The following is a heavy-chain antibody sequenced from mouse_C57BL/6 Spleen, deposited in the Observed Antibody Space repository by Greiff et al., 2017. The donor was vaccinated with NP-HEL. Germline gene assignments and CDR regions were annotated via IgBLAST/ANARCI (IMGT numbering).Heavy chain of an antibody. CDR3: ARGGTAQAAWFAY. Sequence: VQLQESDAELVKPGASVKISCKVSGYTFTDHTIHWMKQRPEQGLEWIGYIYPRDGSTKYNEKFKGKATLTADKSSSTAYMQLNSLTSEDSAVYFCARGGTAQAAWFAYWGQGTLVTVSA. CDR2: IYPRDGST. V-gene: IGHV1-78*01. J-gene: IGHJ3*01. D-gene: IGHD3-2*02. CDR1: GYTFTDHT.